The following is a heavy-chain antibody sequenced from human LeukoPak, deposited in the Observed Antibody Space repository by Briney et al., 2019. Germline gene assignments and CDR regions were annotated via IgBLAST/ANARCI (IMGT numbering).Heavy chain of an antibody. Sequence: PSQTLSLTCTVSGGSISSGGYYRSWIRQHPGKGLEWIGYIYYSGSTYYNPSLKSRVTISVDTSKNQFSLKLSSVTAADTAVYYCARDLRGYSYGTGYYYGMDVWGQGTTVTVSS. CDR1: GGSISSGGYY. CDR2: IYYSGST. J-gene: IGHJ6*02. CDR3: ARDLRGYSYGTGYYYGMDV. D-gene: IGHD5-18*01. V-gene: IGHV4-31*03.